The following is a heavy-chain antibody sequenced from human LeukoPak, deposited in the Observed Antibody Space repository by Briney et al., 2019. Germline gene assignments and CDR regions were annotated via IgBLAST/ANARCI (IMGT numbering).Heavy chain of an antibody. Sequence: GGSLRLSCAASGFIFSSHAIGWVRQAPDKGLEWVSAISGSGISTYYADSVKGRFTISRDNSKNTLYLQMNSLRAEDTAVYYCAKEAFGYHYYFDHWGQGALVTVSS. V-gene: IGHV3-23*01. D-gene: IGHD2-15*01. CDR2: ISGSGIST. CDR1: GFIFSSHA. J-gene: IGHJ4*02. CDR3: AKEAFGYHYYFDH.